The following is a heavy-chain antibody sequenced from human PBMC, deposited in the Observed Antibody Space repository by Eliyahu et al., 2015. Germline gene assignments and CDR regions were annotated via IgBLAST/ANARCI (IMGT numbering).Heavy chain of an antibody. CDR1: GFTFSSYA. J-gene: IGHJ3*02. Sequence: EVQLVESGGGLVQPGGSLRLSCAASGFTFSSYAMHWVRQAPGKGLEYVSAISSNGGSTYYANSVKGRFTISRDNSKNTLYLQMGSLRAEDMAVYYCAREAQSGAFDIWGQGTMVTVSS. V-gene: IGHV3-64*01. CDR2: ISSNGGST. D-gene: IGHD3-10*01. CDR3: AREAQSGAFDI.